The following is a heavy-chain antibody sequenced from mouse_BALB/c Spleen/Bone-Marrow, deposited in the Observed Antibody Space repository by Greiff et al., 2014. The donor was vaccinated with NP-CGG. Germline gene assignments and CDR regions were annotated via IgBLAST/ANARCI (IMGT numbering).Heavy chain of an antibody. CDR1: GYAFTNYL. J-gene: IGHJ2*01. Sequence: QVHVKQSGAELVRPGTSVKVSCKASGYAFTNYLIEWVKQRPGQGLEWIGVINPGRGGTNYNEKFKGKATLTADKSSSTAYMQLSSLTSDDSAVYFCARREDYDLDYWGQGTTLTVSS. V-gene: IGHV1-54*01. CDR2: INPGRGGT. CDR3: ARREDYDLDY. D-gene: IGHD2-4*01.